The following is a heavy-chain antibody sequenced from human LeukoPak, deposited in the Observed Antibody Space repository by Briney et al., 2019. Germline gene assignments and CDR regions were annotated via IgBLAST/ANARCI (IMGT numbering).Heavy chain of an antibody. Sequence: PGGSLTLSCAASGFTFSSYWMSWVRQAPGKGLEWVANIKEDGSAKYSVDSVTGRFTISRDNAKNTLYVQMNSLRAEDTAVYYCARDSPGYGAYDLGWGQGTLVTVSS. CDR1: GFTFSSYW. CDR2: IKEDGSAK. CDR3: ARDSPGYGAYDLG. V-gene: IGHV3-7*04. J-gene: IGHJ4*02. D-gene: IGHD5-12*01.